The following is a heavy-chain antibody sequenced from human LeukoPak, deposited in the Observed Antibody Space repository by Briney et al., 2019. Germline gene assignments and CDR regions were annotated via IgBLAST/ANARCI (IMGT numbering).Heavy chain of an antibody. V-gene: IGHV3-23*01. CDR2: ISGSGGST. Sequence: PGGSLRLSCAASGFTFSSYAMHWVHQAPGKGLEYVSAISGSGGSTYYADSVKGRFTISRDNSKNTLYLQMNSLRAEDTAVYYCAKEKGWGYYYGSGSYPYWGQGTLVTVSS. CDR3: AKEKGWGYYYGSGSYPY. J-gene: IGHJ4*02. CDR1: GFTFSSYA. D-gene: IGHD3-10*01.